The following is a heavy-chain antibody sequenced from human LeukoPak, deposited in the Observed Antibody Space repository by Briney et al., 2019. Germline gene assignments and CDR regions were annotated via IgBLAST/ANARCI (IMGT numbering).Heavy chain of an antibody. Sequence: GGSLRLSCAASGFTFSSYWMSWVRQAPGKGLEWVANIKQDGSEKYYVDSVKGRFTISRDNAKNSLYLQMNSLRAEDTAVYYCARGRPGYSSGWYYFDYWGQGTLVTVSS. V-gene: IGHV3-7*01. CDR3: ARGRPGYSSGWYYFDY. D-gene: IGHD6-19*01. CDR1: GFTFSSYW. CDR2: IKQDGSEK. J-gene: IGHJ4*02.